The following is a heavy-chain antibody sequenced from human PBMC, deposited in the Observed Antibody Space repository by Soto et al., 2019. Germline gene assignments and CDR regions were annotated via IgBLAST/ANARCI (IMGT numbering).Heavy chain of an antibody. CDR2: IIPIFGTA. Sequence: QVQLVQSGAEVKKPGSSVKVSCKASGGTFSSYAISWVRQAPGQGREWMGGIIPIFGTANYAQKLQGRVTITADESTSTAYVELSSLRSEDTAVYYCARVTRGSLGDINDYWGQGTLVTVSS. CDR1: GGTFSSYA. V-gene: IGHV1-69*01. J-gene: IGHJ4*02. D-gene: IGHD1-20*01. CDR3: ARVTRGSLGDINDY.